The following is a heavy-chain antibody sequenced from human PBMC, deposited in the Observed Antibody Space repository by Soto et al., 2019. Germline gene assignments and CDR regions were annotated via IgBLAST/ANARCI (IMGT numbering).Heavy chain of an antibody. Sequence: SVKVSCKASGGTFSSYDISWVRQAPGQGLEWMGGIIPIFGTANYAQKFQGRVTITADESTSTAYMELSSLRSEDTAVYYCASGLGRTNGVYSSSWYRDGFDYWGQGTLVTVSS. J-gene: IGHJ4*02. CDR2: IIPIFGTA. V-gene: IGHV1-69*13. CDR3: ASGLGRTNGVYSSSWYRDGFDY. D-gene: IGHD6-13*01. CDR1: GGTFSSYD.